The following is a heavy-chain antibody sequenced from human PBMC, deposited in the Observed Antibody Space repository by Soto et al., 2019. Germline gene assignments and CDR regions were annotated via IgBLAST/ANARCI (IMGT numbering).Heavy chain of an antibody. V-gene: IGHV3-53*02. J-gene: IGHJ6*01. Sequence: EVHLVESGGGLMQPGGSLRLSCAASGFTVSSYNMIWVRQAPVKGLEWVSVTYSGGTTQYADSVKGRFTVSRDNSKNTLYLQMSSLREDDSAVYYCAGKISGAGQGWAYGMDVWGRGTRVTVSS. CDR2: TYSGGTT. D-gene: IGHD1-26*01. CDR1: GFTVSSYN. CDR3: AGKISGAGQGWAYGMDV.